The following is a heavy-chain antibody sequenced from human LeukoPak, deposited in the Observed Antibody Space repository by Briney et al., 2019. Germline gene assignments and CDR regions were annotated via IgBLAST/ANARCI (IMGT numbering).Heavy chain of an antibody. CDR1: GFTVSSNY. CDR3: ARDPRGVVVTADHYFDY. CDR2: IYSGGST. Sequence: PGGSLRLSCAASGFTVSSNYMSWVRQAPGKGLEWVSVIYSGGSTYYADSVKSRFTISRDNAKNSLYLQMNSLRAEDTAVYYCARDPRGVVVTADHYFDYWGKGTLVTVSS. V-gene: IGHV3-53*01. D-gene: IGHD2-21*02. J-gene: IGHJ4*02.